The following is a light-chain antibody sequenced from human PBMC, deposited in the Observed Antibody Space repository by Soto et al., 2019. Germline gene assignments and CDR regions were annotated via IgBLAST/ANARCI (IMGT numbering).Light chain of an antibody. CDR1: QTVRNNY. CDR2: DAS. CDR3: QQYGSSGT. Sequence: EFVLTQSPGTLSLSPGERATLSCRASQTVRNNYLAWYQQKPGQAPRLLIYDASSRATGIPDRFSGSGSGTDFTLTISRLEPEDFAVYYCQQYGSSGTFGQGTKVDI. J-gene: IGKJ1*01. V-gene: IGKV3-20*01.